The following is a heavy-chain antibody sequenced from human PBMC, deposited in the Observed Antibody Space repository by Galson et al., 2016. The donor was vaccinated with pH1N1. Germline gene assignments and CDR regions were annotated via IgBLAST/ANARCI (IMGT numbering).Heavy chain of an antibody. J-gene: IGHJ3*02. D-gene: IGHD4-17*01. CDR3: ARDESGYGDSFPDVFDI. Sequence: SLRLSCAASGFTFSSYGIYWVRQAPGKGLEWVGNILYNGNDKYYADSAKGRFTISRDSSVTTVHLQVIGVTVEDTAVYFCARDESGYGDSFPDVFDIWGQGTMVTVSS. V-gene: IGHV3-30*12. CDR2: ILYNGNDK. CDR1: GFTFSSYG.